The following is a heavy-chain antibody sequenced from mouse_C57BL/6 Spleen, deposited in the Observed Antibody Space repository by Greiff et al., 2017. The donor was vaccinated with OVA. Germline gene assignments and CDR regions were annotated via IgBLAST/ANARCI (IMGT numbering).Heavy chain of an antibody. Sequence: VQLQQSGPGLVAPSQSLSITCTVSGFSLTSYGVHWVRQPPGKGLEWLVVLWRDGSTTYNSAPKSRLSNSKDNSKRQVFLKMNSLQTDDTAMYYCARDDGYYFADWGQGTLVTVSA. CDR2: LWRDGST. CDR1: GFSLTSYG. D-gene: IGHD2-3*01. CDR3: ARDDGYYFAD. J-gene: IGHJ3*01. V-gene: IGHV2-6*03.